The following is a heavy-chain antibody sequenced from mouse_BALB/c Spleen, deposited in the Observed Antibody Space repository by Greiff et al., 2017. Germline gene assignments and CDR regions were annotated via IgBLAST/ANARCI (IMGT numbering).Heavy chain of an antibody. CDR3: ARTVVAPPWFAY. CDR1: GYTFTSYW. J-gene: IGHJ3*01. D-gene: IGHD1-1*01. V-gene: IGHV1-69*02. CDR2: IDPSDSYT. Sequence: QVQLQQPGAELVKPGASVKLSCKASGYTFTSYWMHWVKQRPGQGLEWIGEIDPSDSYTNYNQKFKGKATLTVDKSSSTAYMQLSSLTSEDSAVYYCARTVVAPPWFAYWSQGTLVTVSA.